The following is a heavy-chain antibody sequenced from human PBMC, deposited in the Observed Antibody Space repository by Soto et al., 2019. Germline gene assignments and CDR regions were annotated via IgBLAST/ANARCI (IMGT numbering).Heavy chain of an antibody. CDR1: GYSISSGYY. D-gene: IGHD3-3*01. Sequence: SETLSLTCAVSGYSISSGYYWGWIRQPPGKGLEWIGSIYHSGSTSYNPSLKSRVTISVDTSKNQFSLKLSSVTAADTAVYYCARDYDFWSGYRYFDYWGQGTLVTVSS. CDR3: ARDYDFWSGYRYFDY. J-gene: IGHJ4*02. CDR2: IYHSGST. V-gene: IGHV4-38-2*02.